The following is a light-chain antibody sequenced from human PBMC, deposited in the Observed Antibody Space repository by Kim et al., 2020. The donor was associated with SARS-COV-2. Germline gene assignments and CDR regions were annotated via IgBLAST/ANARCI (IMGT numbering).Light chain of an antibody. J-gene: IGLJ1*01. V-gene: IGLV2-14*01. CDR3: SSYTGSATYV. CDR2: DVT. Sequence: QSALTQPASVSGSPGQSITVSCTGTSTDVGGYNYVSWSQQHPGKAPKPIIYDVTKRPSGVSDRFSGSKSGNTASLTISGLQAEDEADYYCSSYTGSATYVFGTGTKVTVL. CDR1: STDVGGYNY.